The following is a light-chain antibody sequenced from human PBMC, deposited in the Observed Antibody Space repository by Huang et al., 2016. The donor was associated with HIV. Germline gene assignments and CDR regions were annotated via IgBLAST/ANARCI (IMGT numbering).Light chain of an antibody. CDR2: GAS. J-gene: IGKJ2*01. Sequence: EIVMTQSPATLSVSPGEGATLSCRTSQSVSTHLAWYQHKPGQAPRLLIHGASTRATGVPARFSGSGSGTEFTLTISTLQSEDFAVYYCQQYNSRPPNTFGQGTNLEI. CDR1: QSVSTH. CDR3: QQYNSRPPNT. V-gene: IGKV3-15*01.